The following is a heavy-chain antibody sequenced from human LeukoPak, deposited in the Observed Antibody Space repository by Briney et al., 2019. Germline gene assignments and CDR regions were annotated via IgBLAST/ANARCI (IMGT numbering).Heavy chain of an antibody. CDR1: GFTFSSYS. CDR3: ARTGGAAGYYFDY. V-gene: IGHV3-21*01. CDR2: ISSTSSYI. Sequence: GGSLRLSCAASGFTFSSYSMNWVRQAPGKGLEWVSFISSTSSYIYYVDSVKGRFTISRDNAKNSLYLQMNSLRAEDTAVYYCARTGGAAGYYFDYWGQGTLVTVSS. J-gene: IGHJ4*02. D-gene: IGHD3-16*01.